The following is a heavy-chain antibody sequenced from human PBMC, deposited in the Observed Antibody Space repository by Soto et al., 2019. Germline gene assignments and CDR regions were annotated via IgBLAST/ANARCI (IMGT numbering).Heavy chain of an antibody. V-gene: IGHV3-23*01. D-gene: IGHD5-12*01. Sequence: GGSLRLSCAASGFTFVSYAMTWVRQSPGEAPEWVSAISGYESSTYYADSVKGRFTISRDNSKDTLYLQMNNLRAEDTAIYYCAKDSYPRYGGYVGYWGQGTLVTVSS. J-gene: IGHJ4*02. CDR1: GFTFVSYA. CDR2: ISGYESST. CDR3: AKDSYPRYGGYVGY.